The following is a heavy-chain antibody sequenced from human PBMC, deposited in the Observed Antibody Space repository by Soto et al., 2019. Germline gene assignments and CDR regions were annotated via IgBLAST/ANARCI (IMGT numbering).Heavy chain of an antibody. Sequence: EVQLLESGGGLVQPGGSLRLSCAASGFTFSTYTMSWVRQAPGKGMECVSAISGTGGSSSYTDSVKGRFTISRANSKNTLSLQMDSLRAEDTARYYCAKRAVAGRNWYFDLWGRGTLVTVSS. CDR2: ISGTGGSS. V-gene: IGHV3-23*01. CDR1: GFTFSTYT. D-gene: IGHD6-19*01. J-gene: IGHJ2*01. CDR3: AKRAVAGRNWYFDL.